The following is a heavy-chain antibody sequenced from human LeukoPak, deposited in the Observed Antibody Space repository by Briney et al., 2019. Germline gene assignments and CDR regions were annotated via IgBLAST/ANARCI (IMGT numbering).Heavy chain of an antibody. Sequence: GGTLRLSCVASGFTFSSYGMSWVRQAPGKGLEWVSYVSDTGYTTSYADSVKGRFTISRDNAKNTVFLQMNSPRAEDTAVYYCAKGAVGKSESSGYPPYFDYWGQGTLVTVSS. CDR1: GFTFSSYG. CDR2: VSDTGYTT. J-gene: IGHJ4*02. D-gene: IGHD3-22*01. V-gene: IGHV3-23*01. CDR3: AKGAVGKSESSGYPPYFDY.